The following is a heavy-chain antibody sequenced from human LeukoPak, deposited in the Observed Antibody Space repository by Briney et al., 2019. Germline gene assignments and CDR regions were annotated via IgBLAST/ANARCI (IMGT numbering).Heavy chain of an antibody. J-gene: IGHJ5*02. Sequence: SETLSLTCTVSGGSITGHYWSWIRQPPGKGLEWIGYILYTGSTNYNPSLNSRITMSVDTPNNQFSLRLTSVTATDTAVYYCARLHALGAEEFDPWGQGALVTVSS. CDR2: ILYTGST. CDR1: GGSITGHY. V-gene: IGHV4-59*11. CDR3: ARLHALGAEEFDP. D-gene: IGHD3-16*01.